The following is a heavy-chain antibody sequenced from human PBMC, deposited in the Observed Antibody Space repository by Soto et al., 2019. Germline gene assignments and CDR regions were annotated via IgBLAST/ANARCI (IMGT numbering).Heavy chain of an antibody. D-gene: IGHD3-10*01. CDR2: IGVVGDT. CDR1: GFILSNYD. Sequence: EVQLMESGGGLVQPGGSLRLSCAASGFILSNYDVHWVRQTSGHGLEWVARIGVVGDTNYSGSVKGRFTISRQNARNSFFLQMNSLIAGDTAVYFCVRGLPGGFDPWGQGTLVTVSS. J-gene: IGHJ5*02. CDR3: VRGLPGGFDP. V-gene: IGHV3-13*01.